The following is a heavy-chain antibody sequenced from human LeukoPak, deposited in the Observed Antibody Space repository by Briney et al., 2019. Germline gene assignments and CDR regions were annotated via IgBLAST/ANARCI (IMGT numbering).Heavy chain of an antibody. CDR1: GGSIGGSSYY. CDR2: SYYSGST. J-gene: IGHJ4*02. CDR3: ARLYGSGSPFDY. V-gene: IGHV4-39*01. Sequence: SETLSLTCTVSGGSIGGSSYYWGWLRQPPGKGLEWVGSSYYSGSTYYNPSLKSRVTISVDTSKNQFSLKLSSVTAADTAVYYCARLYGSGSPFDYWGQGTLVTVSS. D-gene: IGHD3-10*01.